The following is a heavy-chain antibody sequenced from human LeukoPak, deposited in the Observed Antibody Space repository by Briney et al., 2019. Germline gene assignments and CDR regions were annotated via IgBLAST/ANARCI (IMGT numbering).Heavy chain of an antibody. Sequence: AGSLRLSCAASGFTFSSYGMHWVRQAPGKGLEWVAFIRYDGSNKYYADSVKGRFTISRDNSKNKLYLQMNRLRVEDTAVYCCAKVSNIGGSGTRDYWGQGTLVTVSS. D-gene: IGHD3-10*01. CDR1: GFTFSSYG. CDR3: AKVSNIGGSGTRDY. V-gene: IGHV3-30*02. J-gene: IGHJ4*02. CDR2: IRYDGSNK.